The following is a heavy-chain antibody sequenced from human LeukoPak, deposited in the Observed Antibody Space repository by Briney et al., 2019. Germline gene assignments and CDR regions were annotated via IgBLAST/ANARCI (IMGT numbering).Heavy chain of an antibody. J-gene: IGHJ1*01. CDR3: ARSGYIAYCGGDCYAEYFQH. Sequence: SVTVSLTCSVYGGSISSYYWIWIRQRAGKGREWIGRIYTGGSTNYKPSLKWRATISVDTFRNQFSLKRRLVTAAETAVYHCARSGYIAYCGGDCYAEYFQHWGQGTLVTVSS. CDR1: GGSISSYY. CDR2: IYTGGST. D-gene: IGHD2-21*02. V-gene: IGHV4-59*10.